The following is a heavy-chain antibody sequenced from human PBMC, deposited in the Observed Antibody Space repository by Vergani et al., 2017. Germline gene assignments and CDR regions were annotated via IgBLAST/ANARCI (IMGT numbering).Heavy chain of an antibody. CDR3: ARTYYDFWSGYLDYYYYYYMDV. CDR1: GYTFTSYG. V-gene: IGHV1-18*01. D-gene: IGHD3-3*01. Sequence: QVQLVQSGAEVKTPGASVKVSCKASGYTFTSYGISWVRQAPGQGLEWMGWISAYNGNTNYAQKLQGRVTMTTDTSTSTAYMELRSLRSDDTAVYYCARTYYDFWSGYLDYYYYYYMDVWGKGTTVTVSS. CDR2: ISAYNGNT. J-gene: IGHJ6*03.